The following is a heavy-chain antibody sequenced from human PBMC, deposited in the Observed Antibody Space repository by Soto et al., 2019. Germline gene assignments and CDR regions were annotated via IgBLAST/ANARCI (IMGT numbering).Heavy chain of an antibody. J-gene: IGHJ4*02. V-gene: IGHV1-69*01. CDR2: IMPIIGTP. D-gene: IGHD3-10*01. CDR3: ARDLEFRDGNISQLDF. CDR1: GDTFKSHV. Sequence: QVHLVQSGAEVKEPGSSVKVSCKASGDTFKSHVFNWGRQAPGQGLEWVGGIMPIIGTPTYAQKIQGRVTLSADVSTRTVYLELRSLRSDDTAVYYCARDLEFRDGNISQLDFWCQGTLVTVSS.